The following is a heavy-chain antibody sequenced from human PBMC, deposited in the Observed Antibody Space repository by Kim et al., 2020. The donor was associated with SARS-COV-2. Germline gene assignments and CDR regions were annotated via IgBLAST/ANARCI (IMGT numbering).Heavy chain of an antibody. V-gene: IGHV1-46*01. CDR2: INPSGGST. J-gene: IGHJ4*02. D-gene: IGHD3-3*01. CDR1: GYTFTSYY. Sequence: ASVKVSCKASGYTFTSYYMHWVRQAPGQGLEWMGIINPSGGSTSYAQKFQGRVTMTRDTSTSTVYMELSSLRSEDTAVYYCARGGRDFWSGYYAANDYWGQGTLVTVSS. CDR3: ARGGRDFWSGYYAANDY.